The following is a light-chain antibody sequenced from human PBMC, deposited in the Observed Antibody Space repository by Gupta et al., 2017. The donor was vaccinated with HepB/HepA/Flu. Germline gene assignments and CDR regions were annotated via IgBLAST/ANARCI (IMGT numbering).Light chain of an antibody. CDR1: QSLSSSY. V-gene: IGKV3D-20*01. CDR2: DGS. CDR3: QQYDRSPGT. Sequence: DIVLTQSPATLSLSPGEGATLSCGASQSLSSSYLAWFQQKDGLAPRLLIYDGSMRATGIPDRFGGSGSGTDFTLTISRLEPEDFAVYYCQQYDRSPGTFGQGTKLEIK. J-gene: IGKJ2*01.